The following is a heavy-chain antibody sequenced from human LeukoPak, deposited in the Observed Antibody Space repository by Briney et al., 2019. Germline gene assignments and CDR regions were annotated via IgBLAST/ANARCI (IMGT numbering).Heavy chain of an antibody. CDR2: INHSGST. D-gene: IGHD6-6*01. CDR1: GGSFSGYY. J-gene: IGHJ4*02. CDR3: AREPSSSSKLDY. V-gene: IGHV4-34*01. Sequence: SETLSLTCAVYGGSFSGYYWSWIRQPPGKGLEWIGEINHSGSTNYNPSLKSRVTISVDTSKNQFSLKLSSVTAADTAVYYCAREPSSSSKLDYWGQGTLVTVSS.